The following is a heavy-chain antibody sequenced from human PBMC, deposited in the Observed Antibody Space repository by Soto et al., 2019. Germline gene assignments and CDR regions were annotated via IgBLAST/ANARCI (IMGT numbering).Heavy chain of an antibody. Sequence: ASVKVSCKASGYTFTSYAMHWVRQAPGQRLEWMGWINAGNGNTKYSQKFQGRVTMTTDTSTSTAYMELGSLTSDDTAVYYCARDFTGWPLDGVDSWGQGTLVTVSS. D-gene: IGHD3-16*01. V-gene: IGHV1-3*01. CDR1: GYTFTSYA. CDR2: INAGNGNT. J-gene: IGHJ4*02. CDR3: ARDFTGWPLDGVDS.